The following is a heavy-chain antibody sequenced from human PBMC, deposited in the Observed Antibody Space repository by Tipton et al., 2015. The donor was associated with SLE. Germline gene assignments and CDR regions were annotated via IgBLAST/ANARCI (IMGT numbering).Heavy chain of an antibody. J-gene: IGHJ4*02. CDR3: ARAVGDTSGYLDY. V-gene: IGHV4-39*07. D-gene: IGHD3-22*01. CDR1: GGSISSSPFY. Sequence: TLSLTCTVSGGSISSSPFYWGWIRQPPGKGLEWIGSLDHSGSTYYNPSLKSRISISVDRSKNQISLKLSSVTAADTAVYYCARAVGDTSGYLDYRGLGTLVTVSS. CDR2: LDHSGST.